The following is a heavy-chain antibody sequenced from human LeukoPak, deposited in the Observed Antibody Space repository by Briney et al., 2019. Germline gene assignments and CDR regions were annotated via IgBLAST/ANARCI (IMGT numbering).Heavy chain of an antibody. CDR3: ARDENGSGSYYYYYMDV. D-gene: IGHD3-10*01. CDR1: GFTFSSYW. V-gene: IGHV3-7*01. J-gene: IGHJ6*03. Sequence: GGSLRLSCAASGFTFSSYWMSWVRQVPGKGLEWVANIKQDGSEKYYVDSVKGRFTISRDNAKNSLYLQMNSLRAEDTAVYYCARDENGSGSYYYYYMDVWGKGTTVTVSS. CDR2: IKQDGSEK.